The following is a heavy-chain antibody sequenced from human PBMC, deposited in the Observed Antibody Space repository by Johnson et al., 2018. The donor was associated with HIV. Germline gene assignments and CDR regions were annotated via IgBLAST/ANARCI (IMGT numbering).Heavy chain of an antibody. Sequence: VQLVESGGGLVQPVGSLRLSCAASGFTFSRYGMSWVRQAPGKGLEWVSTICGSSGCSTYYADSVQGRFTISTDNSKNTLYLQMNSLRAEDTAVYYCARDPLAVAGTPPSGAFDIWGQGTMVTVSS. V-gene: IGHV3-23*04. CDR3: ARDPLAVAGTPPSGAFDI. J-gene: IGHJ3*02. D-gene: IGHD6-19*01. CDR1: GFTFSRYG. CDR2: ICGSSGCST.